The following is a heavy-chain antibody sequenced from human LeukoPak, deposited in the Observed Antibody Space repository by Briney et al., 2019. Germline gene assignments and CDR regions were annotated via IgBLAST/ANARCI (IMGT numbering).Heavy chain of an antibody. CDR3: ARRYYGSGTNYFDY. D-gene: IGHD3-10*01. CDR1: GGSISSSNW. J-gene: IGHJ4*02. Sequence: PSWTLSLTCTVSGGSISSSNWWSWVRQPPGKGLEWIGEVYHSGSTTYNSSLKSRLTMSIDKSKNHFSLNLSSVTAADTAVYYCARRYYGSGTNYFDYWGQGTLVTVSS. CDR2: VYHSGST. V-gene: IGHV4-4*02.